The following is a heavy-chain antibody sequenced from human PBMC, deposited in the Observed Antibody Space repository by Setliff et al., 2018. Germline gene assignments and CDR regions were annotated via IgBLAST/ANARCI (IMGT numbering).Heavy chain of an antibody. CDR2: IIPIFGSA. Sequence: ASVKVSCKASGGTFNSYAISWVRQAPGQGLEWMGGIIPIFGSANYARRFQGRVTVTADESTSTAYMELSSLRSEDTAVYYCARGSVEYSRGWYYFDYWAQGTLVTVSS. J-gene: IGHJ4*02. V-gene: IGHV1-69*13. D-gene: IGHD6-19*01. CDR3: ARGSVEYSRGWYYFDY. CDR1: GGTFNSYA.